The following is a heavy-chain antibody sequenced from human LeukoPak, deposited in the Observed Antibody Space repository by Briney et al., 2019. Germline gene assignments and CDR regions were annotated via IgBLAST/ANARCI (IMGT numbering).Heavy chain of an antibody. J-gene: IGHJ4*02. CDR2: ISGSGGNT. V-gene: IGHV3-23*01. Sequence: GGSLRLSCAASGFTVSSSYMSWVRQAPGKGLEWVSSISGSGGNTFYADSVKGRFTISRDNSKNTLYLQMNSLRAEDTAAYHCAKGRNEDGDAALNYWGQGTLVTVSS. D-gene: IGHD4-17*01. CDR1: GFTVSSSY. CDR3: AKGRNEDGDAALNY.